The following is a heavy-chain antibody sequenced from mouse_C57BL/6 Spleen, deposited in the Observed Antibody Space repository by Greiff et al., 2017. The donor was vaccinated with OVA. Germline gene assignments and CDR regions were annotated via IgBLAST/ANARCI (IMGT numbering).Heavy chain of an antibody. J-gene: IGHJ2*01. D-gene: IGHD3-1*01. CDR1: GYTFTDYD. Sequence: QVQLKQSGAELVRPGASVTLSCKASGYTFTDYDMHWVKQTPVHGLEWIGAIDPETGGTAYNQKFKGKAILTADKSSSTAYMELRSLTSEDSAVYYGTRLSGLDEDWGQGTTLTVSS. CDR2: IDPETGGT. CDR3: TRLSGLDED. V-gene: IGHV1-15*01.